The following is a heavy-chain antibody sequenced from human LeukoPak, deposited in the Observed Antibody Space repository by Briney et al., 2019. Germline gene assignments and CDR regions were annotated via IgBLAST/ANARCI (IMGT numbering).Heavy chain of an antibody. CDR1: GGSFSGYY. J-gene: IGHJ4*02. CDR3: ARLDTAMVTGEGSFDY. D-gene: IGHD5-18*01. CDR2: INHSGST. V-gene: IGHV4-34*01. Sequence: PSETLSLTCAVYGGSFSGYYWSWIRQPPGKGLEWIGEINHSGSTNYNPSLKSRVTISVDTSKNQFSLKLSSVTAADTAVYYCARLDTAMVTGEGSFDYWGQGTLVTVSS.